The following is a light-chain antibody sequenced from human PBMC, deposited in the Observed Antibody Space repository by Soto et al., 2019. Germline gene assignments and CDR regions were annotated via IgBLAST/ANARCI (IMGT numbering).Light chain of an antibody. CDR2: DVS. CDR1: SSDFGIYNS. CDR3: SSFTSSSSYV. J-gene: IGLJ1*01. V-gene: IGLV2-14*01. Sequence: QSALTQPASVSGSPGQSITLLCTGTSSDFGIYNSVSWYQQHPGKPPKLMINDVSNRPSGVSSRFSGSRSGNTASLTISGLQAEDDDDYYCSSFTSSSSYVFGPGTKLTVL.